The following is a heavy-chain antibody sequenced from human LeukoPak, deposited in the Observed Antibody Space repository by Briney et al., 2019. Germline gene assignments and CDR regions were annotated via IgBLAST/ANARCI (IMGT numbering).Heavy chain of an antibody. CDR2: INPNSGGT. Sequence: ASVKVSCKASGYTFTGYYMHWVRQAPGQGLEWMGWINPNSGGTNYAQKFQGRVTMTRDTSISTAYMELSRLRSDDTAVYYCARVDSGSSHFDYWGQGTLVTVSS. CDR3: ARVDSGSSHFDY. D-gene: IGHD1-26*01. CDR1: GYTFTGYY. J-gene: IGHJ4*02. V-gene: IGHV1-2*02.